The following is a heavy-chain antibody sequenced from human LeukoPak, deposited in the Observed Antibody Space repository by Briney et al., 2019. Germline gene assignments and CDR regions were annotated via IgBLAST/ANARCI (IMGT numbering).Heavy chain of an antibody. CDR2: INSDGSST. V-gene: IGHV3-74*01. CDR3: AGVYGSGSYYFN. Sequence: PGGSLRLSCAASGFTFSSYWMHWVRQAPGKGLVWVSRINSDGSSTSYADSVKGRFTISRDNAKNTLYPQMNSLRAEDTAVYYCAGVYGSGSYYFNWGQGTLVTVSS. D-gene: IGHD3-10*01. J-gene: IGHJ4*02. CDR1: GFTFSSYW.